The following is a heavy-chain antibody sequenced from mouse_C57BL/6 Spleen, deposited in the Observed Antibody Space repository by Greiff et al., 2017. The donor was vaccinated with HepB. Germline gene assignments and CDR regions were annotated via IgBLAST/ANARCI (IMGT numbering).Heavy chain of an antibody. Sequence: EVHLVESGGGLVKPGGSLKLSCAASGFTFSDYGMHWVRQAPEKGLEWVAYISSGSSTIYYADTVKGRFTISRDNAKNTLFLQMTSLRSEDTAMYYCATNYYGSSHWYFDVWGTGTTVTVSS. CDR2: ISSGSSTI. V-gene: IGHV5-17*01. CDR3: ATNYYGSSHWYFDV. J-gene: IGHJ1*03. CDR1: GFTFSDYG. D-gene: IGHD1-1*01.